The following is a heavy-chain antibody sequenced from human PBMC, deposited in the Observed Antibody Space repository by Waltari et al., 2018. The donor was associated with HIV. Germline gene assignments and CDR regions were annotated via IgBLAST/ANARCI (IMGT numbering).Heavy chain of an antibody. Sequence: QLQLQESGPGLVKPSETLSLTCTVSGGSISSSSYYWGWIRQPPGKGLEWIGSIYYSGSTYYNPSLKSRVTISVDTSKNQFSLKLSSVTAADTAVYYCARHHSAEMATISPFDYWGQGTLVTVSS. V-gene: IGHV4-39*01. J-gene: IGHJ4*02. CDR3: ARHHSAEMATISPFDY. CDR2: IYYSGST. D-gene: IGHD5-12*01. CDR1: GGSISSSSYY.